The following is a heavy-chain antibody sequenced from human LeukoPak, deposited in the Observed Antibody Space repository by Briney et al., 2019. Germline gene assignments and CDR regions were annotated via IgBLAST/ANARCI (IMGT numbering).Heavy chain of an antibody. CDR2: IWFDGSSK. CDR3: ARPAYYYGSGLYYYFDY. V-gene: IGHV3-33*01. D-gene: IGHD3-10*01. Sequence: GGSLRLSCEASGFNFSSYGMHWVRQAPGKGLEWVAVIWFDGSSKDYADSVKGRFTISRDNSQNTAYLQMNSLRADDAAVYYCARPAYYYGSGLYYYFDYWGHGTLVTVSS. CDR1: GFNFSSYG. J-gene: IGHJ4*01.